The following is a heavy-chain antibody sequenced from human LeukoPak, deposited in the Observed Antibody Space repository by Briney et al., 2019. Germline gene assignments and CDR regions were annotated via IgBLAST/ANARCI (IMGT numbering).Heavy chain of an antibody. CDR3: ARDWGYSSSWYLY. CDR2: INPNSGGT. J-gene: IGHJ4*02. V-gene: IGHV1-2*02. D-gene: IGHD6-13*01. CDR1: GYTFTGYY. Sequence: EASVKVSCKASGYTFTGYYMHWVRQAPGHGIEWMGWINPNSGGTNYAQKFQGRVTMTRDTSISTAYMELSRLRSDDTAVYYCARDWGYSSSWYLYWGQGTLVTVSP.